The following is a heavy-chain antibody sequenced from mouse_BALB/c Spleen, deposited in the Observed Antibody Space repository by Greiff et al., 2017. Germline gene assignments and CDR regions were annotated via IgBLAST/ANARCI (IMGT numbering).Heavy chain of an antibody. CDR1: GYTFTDYN. V-gene: IGHV1-18*01. D-gene: IGHD2-1*01. J-gene: IGHJ4*01. CDR2: INPNNGGT. Sequence: EVQLQQSGPELVKPGASVKIPCKASGYTFTDYNMDWVKQSHGKSLEWIGDINPNNGGTIYNQKFKGKATLTVDKSSSTAYMELRSLTSEDTAVYYCARSGNYRYYYAMDYWGQGTSVTVSS. CDR3: ARSGNYRYYYAMDY.